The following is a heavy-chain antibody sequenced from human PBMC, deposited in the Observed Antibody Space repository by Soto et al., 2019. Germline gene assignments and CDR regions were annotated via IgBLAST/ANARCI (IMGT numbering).Heavy chain of an antibody. CDR3: ATCQLGEYYYAMDI. D-gene: IGHD7-27*01. Sequence: SETLSLTCGVSGDSITTYKWWTWVRQTPGKGLEWIGEIYDSGNTRYNPSLKSRVTISKDTSKNELSLKLNSVTVADTAIYYCATCQLGEYYYAMDIWGQGTTVTVSS. CDR2: IYDSGNT. V-gene: IGHV4-4*02. CDR1: GDSITTYKW. J-gene: IGHJ6*02.